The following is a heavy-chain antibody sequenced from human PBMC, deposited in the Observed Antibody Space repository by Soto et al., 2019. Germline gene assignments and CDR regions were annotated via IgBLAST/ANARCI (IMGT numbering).Heavy chain of an antibody. V-gene: IGHV3-48*01. CDR1: GFTFSSYG. D-gene: IGHD2-2*01. CDR2: ITSSSVTM. Sequence: GGSLRLSCAASGFTFSSYGMHWVRQAPGKGLEWISYITSSSVTMYADSVKGRFTISRDNAKNSLYLQMNSLRAEDTAVYFCVGEVGFQLIYWGQGTLVTVSS. J-gene: IGHJ4*02. CDR3: VGEVGFQLIY.